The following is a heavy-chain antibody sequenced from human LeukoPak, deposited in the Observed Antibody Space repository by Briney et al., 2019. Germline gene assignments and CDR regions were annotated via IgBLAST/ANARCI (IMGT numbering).Heavy chain of an antibody. V-gene: IGHV3-33*08. Sequence: GRSLRLSCAASGFTFSSYGMHWVRQAPGKGLEWVAVIWYDGSNKYYADSVKGRFTISRDNSKNTLYLQMNSLRAEDTAVYYCARGIVRYSSGWYFDYWGQGTLGTVAS. D-gene: IGHD6-19*01. CDR2: IWYDGSNK. J-gene: IGHJ4*02. CDR3: ARGIVRYSSGWYFDY. CDR1: GFTFSSYG.